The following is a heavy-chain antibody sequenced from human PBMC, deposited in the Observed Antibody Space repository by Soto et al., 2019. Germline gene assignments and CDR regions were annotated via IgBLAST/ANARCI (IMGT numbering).Heavy chain of an antibody. CDR1: GGSTSRYC. J-gene: IGHJ6*02. D-gene: IGHD6-13*01. CDR2: IYYSGST. V-gene: IGHV4-59*01. Sequence: QTRSLTYSVSGGSTSRYCWSLFRQPPEKGLEWIGYIYYSGSTNYNPSLKSRVTISVDTSKNQFSLKLSSVTAADTAVYYCARDQGSSWPHYYYYAMDVWGQ. CDR3: ARDQGSSWPHYYYYAMDV.